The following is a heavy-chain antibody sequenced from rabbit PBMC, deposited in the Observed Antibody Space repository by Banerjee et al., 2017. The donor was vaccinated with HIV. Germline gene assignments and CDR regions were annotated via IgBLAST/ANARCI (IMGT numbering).Heavy chain of an antibody. D-gene: IGHD2-1*01. CDR1: GIDFSSYYR. J-gene: IGHJ4*01. CDR3: ATIDTDYSTLFNL. V-gene: IGHV1S43*01. CDR2: IYTTSGST. Sequence: QQQLEESGGGLVKPGGTLTLTCKASGIDFSSYYRMCWVRQAPGRGLELIACIYTTSGSTWYASWVNGRFTISRSTSLNTVDLQMTSLTAADTATYFCATIDTDYSTLFNLWGPGTLVTVS.